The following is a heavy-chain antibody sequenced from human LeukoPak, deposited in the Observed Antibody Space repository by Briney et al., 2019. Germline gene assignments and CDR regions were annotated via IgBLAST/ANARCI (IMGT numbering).Heavy chain of an antibody. D-gene: IGHD3-16*01. CDR1: GYTFTGYY. CDR3: ARDIERERGGYYFDY. Sequence: ASVKVSCKASGYTFTGYYMHWVRQAPGQGLEWMGWINPNSGGTNYAQKFQGRVTMTRDTSISTAYMELSRLGSDDTAVYYCARDIERERGGYYFDYWGQGTLVTVSS. V-gene: IGHV1-2*02. J-gene: IGHJ4*02. CDR2: INPNSGGT.